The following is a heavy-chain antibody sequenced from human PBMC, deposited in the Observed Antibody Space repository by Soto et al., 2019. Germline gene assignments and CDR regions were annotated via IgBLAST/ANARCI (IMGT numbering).Heavy chain of an antibody. Sequence: QVQLVESGGGVVQPGRSLRLSCAASGFTFSSYAMHWVRQAPGKGLEWVAVISYDGSNKYYADSVKGRFTISRDNSKNTLYLQMNSLRAEDTAVYYCARHAGRWLQSTDFDYWGQGTLVTVSS. D-gene: IGHD5-12*01. V-gene: IGHV3-30-3*01. CDR2: ISYDGSNK. CDR1: GFTFSSYA. CDR3: ARHAGRWLQSTDFDY. J-gene: IGHJ4*02.